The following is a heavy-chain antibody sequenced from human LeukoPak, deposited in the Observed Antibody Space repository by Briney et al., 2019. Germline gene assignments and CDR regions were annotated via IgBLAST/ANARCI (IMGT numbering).Heavy chain of an antibody. D-gene: IGHD1-1*01. CDR3: VRDGARQL. CDR1: GGSFSGYY. V-gene: IGHV4-34*01. Sequence: SETLSLTCAVYGGSFSGYYWSWIRRPPGKGLEWIGEINHSGSTNYNPSLKSRVTISVDTSKNQFSLKLNSVTAADTAVYYCVRDGARQLWGQGTLVTVSS. J-gene: IGHJ4*02. CDR2: INHSGST.